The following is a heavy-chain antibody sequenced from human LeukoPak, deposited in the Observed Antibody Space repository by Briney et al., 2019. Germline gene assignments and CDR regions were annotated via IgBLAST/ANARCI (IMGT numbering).Heavy chain of an antibody. CDR1: GLTFSRYW. Sequence: SGGSLRLSCAASGLTFSRYWMSWVRQAPGKGLEWLANIKSDGTERYYVDAVKGRFTISTDNAKNSLYLQMNSLRAEDTAVYCCAELGITMIGGVWGKGTTVTISS. CDR3: AELGITMIGGV. V-gene: IGHV3-7*01. D-gene: IGHD3-10*02. J-gene: IGHJ6*04. CDR2: IKSDGTER.